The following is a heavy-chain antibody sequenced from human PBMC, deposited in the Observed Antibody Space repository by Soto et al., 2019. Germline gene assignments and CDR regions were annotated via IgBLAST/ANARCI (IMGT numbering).Heavy chain of an antibody. D-gene: IGHD1-26*01. CDR1: GFTFRSFA. CDR2: MSHDGSNT. J-gene: IGHJ4*02. Sequence: QVQLVESGGGVLQPGRSLRLSGAASGFTFRSFAMLWVRQAPGKGLEWVAFMSHDGSNTYYADSLKGRVTISRDNFKKTVYLAINSLRAEDTAVYHCAKDLTLGIVGAWGHYFEYWGQGNLVTVAS. V-gene: IGHV3-30-3*01. CDR3: AKDLTLGIVGAWGHYFEY.